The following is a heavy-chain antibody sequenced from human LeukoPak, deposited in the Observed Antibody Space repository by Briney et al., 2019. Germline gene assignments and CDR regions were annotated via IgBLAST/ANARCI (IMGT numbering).Heavy chain of an antibody. CDR2: IYSGGTT. J-gene: IGHJ3*01. CDR1: GFTVSGNY. Sequence: GGSLRLSCAVSGFTVSGNYMSWVRQAPGKGLEWVSLIYSGGTTYYADSVKGRFTISRDNAKSSLYLQMNSLRAEDTAVYYCARDTDYAFDVWGQGTMVTVSS. CDR3: ARDTDYAFDV. V-gene: IGHV3-53*01.